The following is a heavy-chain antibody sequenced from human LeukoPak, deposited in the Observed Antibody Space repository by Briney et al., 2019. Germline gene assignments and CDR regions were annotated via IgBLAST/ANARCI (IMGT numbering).Heavy chain of an antibody. CDR2: INPNSGGT. J-gene: IGHJ5*02. CDR3: ARDQKVAGYNWFDP. CDR1: GYTFTGYY. Sequence: ASVKVSCKASGYTFTGYYMHWVRQAPGQGLEWMGWINPNSGGTNYAQKFQGRVTMTRDTSISTAYMELSRLRSDDTAVYYCARDQKVAGYNWFDPWGQGTLVTVSS. V-gene: IGHV1-2*02. D-gene: IGHD6-19*01.